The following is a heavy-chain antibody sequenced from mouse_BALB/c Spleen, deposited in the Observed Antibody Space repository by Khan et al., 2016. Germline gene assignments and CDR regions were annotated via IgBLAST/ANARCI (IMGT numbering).Heavy chain of an antibody. CDR3: TRSNGYYAMDY. J-gene: IGHJ4*01. Sequence: EVQLQESGPDLVKPSQSLSLTCTVTGYSITSGYSWHWIRQFPGNKLEWMGYIHYSGGTNYIPSLKSRISITRDTSTNQLFLQLNSVTPEDTATHYCTRSNGYYAMDYWGQGTSVTVSS. CDR1: GYSITSGYS. CDR2: IHYSGGT. V-gene: IGHV3-1*02.